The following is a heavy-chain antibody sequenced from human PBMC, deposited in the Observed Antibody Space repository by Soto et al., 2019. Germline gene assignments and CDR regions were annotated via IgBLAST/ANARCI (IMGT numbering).Heavy chain of an antibody. CDR2: INHSGST. V-gene: IGHV4-34*01. Sequence: SETLSLTCAVYGGSFSGYYWSWIRQPPGKGLEWIGEINHSGSTNYNPSLKSRVTISVDTSKNQFSLKLSSVTAADTAVYYCARVEAHGSGSYYNADNRYFDYWGQGTLVTVSS. CDR1: GGSFSGYY. D-gene: IGHD3-10*01. CDR3: ARVEAHGSGSYYNADNRYFDY. J-gene: IGHJ4*02.